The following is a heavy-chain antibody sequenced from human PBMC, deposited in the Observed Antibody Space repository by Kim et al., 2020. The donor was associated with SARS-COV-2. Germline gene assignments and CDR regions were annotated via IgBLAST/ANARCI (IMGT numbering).Heavy chain of an antibody. Sequence: GGSLRLSCAASGFTVSSNYMSWVRQAPGKGLEWVSVIYSGGSTYYADSVKGRFTISRDNSKNTLYLQMNSLRAEDTAVYYCARDLNSGSYPGLGYWGQGTLVTVSS. V-gene: IGHV3-53*01. CDR3: ARDLNSGSYPGLGY. D-gene: IGHD1-26*01. CDR2: IYSGGST. J-gene: IGHJ4*02. CDR1: GFTVSSNY.